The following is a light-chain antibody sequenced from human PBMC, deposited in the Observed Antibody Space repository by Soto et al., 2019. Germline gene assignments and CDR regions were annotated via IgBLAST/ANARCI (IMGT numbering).Light chain of an antibody. CDR2: DSD. J-gene: IGLJ2*01. CDR3: QSYDNSHDWDVI. Sequence: QSVLTQPPSVSGAPGQRVTISCTGSRSNIGAGYSVHWYQQRPGTAPKRLISDSDNRPSGVPDRFSGSKSGTSASLAITGLQAEDEADYYCQSYDNSHDWDVIFGGGTKLTVL. CDR1: RSNIGAGYS. V-gene: IGLV1-40*01.